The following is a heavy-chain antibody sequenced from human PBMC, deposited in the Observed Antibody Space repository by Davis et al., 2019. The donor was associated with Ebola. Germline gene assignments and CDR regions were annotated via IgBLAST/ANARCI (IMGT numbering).Heavy chain of an antibody. J-gene: IGHJ4*02. Sequence: ASVKVSCKASAYTFTGYNMHWVRQAPGQGLEWMGRIISNSGGTNYAQKFQGRVTMTRDTSISTAYMELSSLRSDDTAVYYCARGHNFGFEFWGQGALVTVSS. V-gene: IGHV1-2*06. CDR1: AYTFTGYN. D-gene: IGHD1-1*01. CDR2: IISNSGGT. CDR3: ARGHNFGFEF.